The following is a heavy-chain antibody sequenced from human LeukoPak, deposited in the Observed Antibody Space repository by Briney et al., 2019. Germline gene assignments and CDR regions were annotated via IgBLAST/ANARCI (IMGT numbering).Heavy chain of an antibody. CDR1: GFTFSSYA. CDR2: INSDGINT. Sequence: GGSLRLSCAASGFTFSSYAMHWVRQAPGKGLVWVSRINSDGINTSYADSVKGRFTISRDNAKNTLNLQMNSLRAEDTAVYYCAKPHFDYWGQGALVTVSS. CDR3: AKPHFDY. J-gene: IGHJ4*02. V-gene: IGHV3-74*01.